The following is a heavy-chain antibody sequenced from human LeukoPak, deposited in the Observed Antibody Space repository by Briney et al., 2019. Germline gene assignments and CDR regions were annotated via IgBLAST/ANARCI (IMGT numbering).Heavy chain of an antibody. V-gene: IGHV1-18*01. CDR2: ISAYNGNT. D-gene: IGHD3-3*01. CDR1: GYTFTSYG. Sequence: GASGKVSCKASGYTFTSYGISWVRQAPGQGLEWMGWISAYNGNTNYAQKLQGRVTMTTDTSTSTAYMELRSLRSDDTAVYYCARGPYDFWSGYYGHWGQGTLVTVSS. J-gene: IGHJ4*02. CDR3: ARGPYDFWSGYYGH.